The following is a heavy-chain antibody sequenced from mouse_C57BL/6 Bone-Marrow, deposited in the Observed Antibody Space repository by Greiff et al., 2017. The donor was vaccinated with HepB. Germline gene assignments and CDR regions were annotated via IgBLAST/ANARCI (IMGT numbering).Heavy chain of an antibody. Sequence: VQLKESGPELVKPGASVKIPCKASGYTFTDYNMDWVKQSHGKSLEWIGDINPNNGGTIYNQKFKGKATLTVDKSSSTAYMELRSLTSEDTAVYYCARNYDYGWYFDVWGTGTTVTVSS. V-gene: IGHV1-18*01. CDR1: GYTFTDYN. CDR3: ARNYDYGWYFDV. J-gene: IGHJ1*03. D-gene: IGHD2-4*01. CDR2: INPNNGGT.